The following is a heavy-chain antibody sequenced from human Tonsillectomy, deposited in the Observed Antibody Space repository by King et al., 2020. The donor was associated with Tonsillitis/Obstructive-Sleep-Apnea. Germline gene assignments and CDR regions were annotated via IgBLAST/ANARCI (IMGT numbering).Heavy chain of an antibody. Sequence: QLVQSGGAVKEPGASVSVSCKASGYTSTSYGISWVRQAPGQGLEWLGWISTNSGRTEYAQKIQGRVTMTTDTSTNTVFMERRSLLSDDTAVYYCATDGNYSSEKKWIGDFFDIWGQGTMVTVSS. D-gene: IGHD3-10*01. CDR2: ISTNSGRT. CDR1: GYTSTSYG. CDR3: ATDGNYSSEKKWIGDFFDI. J-gene: IGHJ3*02. V-gene: IGHV1-18*01.